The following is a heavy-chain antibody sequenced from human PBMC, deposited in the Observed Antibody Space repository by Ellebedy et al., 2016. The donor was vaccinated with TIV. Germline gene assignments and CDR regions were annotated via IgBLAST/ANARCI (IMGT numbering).Heavy chain of an antibody. CDR1: GFTFSDYY. CDR3: ARDLGRGI. D-gene: IGHD3-16*01. Sequence: GESLKISCAASGFTFSDYYMSWIRQAPGKGLELVSYISGSAITIYYADSVKGRFTISRDNAKNSLYLHMNSLRVEDTAVYYCARDLGRGIWGQGILVVVSS. J-gene: IGHJ4*02. CDR2: ISGSAITI. V-gene: IGHV3-11*01.